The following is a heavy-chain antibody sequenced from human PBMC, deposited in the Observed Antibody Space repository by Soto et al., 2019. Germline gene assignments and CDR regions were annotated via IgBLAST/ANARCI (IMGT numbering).Heavy chain of an antibody. D-gene: IGHD2-21*01. J-gene: IGHJ3*02. CDR1: GFTFSSYG. CDR2: ISYDGSNK. V-gene: IGHV3-30*18. Sequence: QVQLVESGGGVVQPGRSLRLSCAASGFTFSSYGMHWVRQAPGKGLEWVAVISYDGSNKYYADSVKGRFTISRDNSKNTLYLQMNSLRAEDTAVYYCAKGMGGDIVVGPGIWGQGTMVTVSS. CDR3: AKGMGGDIVVGPGI.